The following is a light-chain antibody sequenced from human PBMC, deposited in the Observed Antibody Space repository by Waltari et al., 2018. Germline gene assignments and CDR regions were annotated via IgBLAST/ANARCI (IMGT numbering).Light chain of an antibody. J-gene: IGLJ2*01. V-gene: IGLV1-40*01. CDR2: DNN. CDR3: QSYDTSLNAV. CDR1: SSNIGAGYE. Sequence: QSVLTQPPSMSGAPGQRVTISCTGSSSNIGAGYEVHWYQRLPGAAPQVIIYDNNNRPSGVPDRFSGSKSGTSATLAITGLQAEDEADYYCQSYDTSLNAVFGGGTKLTVL.